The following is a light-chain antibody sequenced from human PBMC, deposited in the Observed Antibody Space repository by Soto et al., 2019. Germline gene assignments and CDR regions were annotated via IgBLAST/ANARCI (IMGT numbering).Light chain of an antibody. CDR3: AAWDASLSLYV. Sequence: QSALTQPPSASGTPGQGVTISCSGTSSDIGSNPVNWYQQLPGTAPKLLIYTNTQRPSGVPDRFSGSKSGTSASLAISGLQSEDEADYYCAAWDASLSLYVFGSGSKVPV. V-gene: IGLV1-44*01. CDR1: SSDIGSNP. CDR2: TNT. J-gene: IGLJ1*01.